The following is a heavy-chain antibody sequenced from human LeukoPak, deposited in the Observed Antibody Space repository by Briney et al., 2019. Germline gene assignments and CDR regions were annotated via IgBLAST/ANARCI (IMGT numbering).Heavy chain of an antibody. J-gene: IGHJ4*02. CDR2: ITSNTNYI. CDR1: GFTFSSYS. CDR3: ASGYDFDY. D-gene: IGHD5-12*01. Sequence: GGSLRLSCAASGFTFSSYSMNWVRQAPGTGLEWVSSITSNTNYIYYADSVKGRFTISRDNAKNSLYLQMNSLRAEDTAVYYCASGYDFDYWGQGTLVTVSS. V-gene: IGHV3-21*01.